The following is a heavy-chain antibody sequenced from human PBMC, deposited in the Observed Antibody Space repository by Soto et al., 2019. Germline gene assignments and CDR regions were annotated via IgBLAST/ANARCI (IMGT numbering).Heavy chain of an antibody. CDR1: GAPITWGDYS. CDR2: IFHGGST. V-gene: IGHV4-30-2*01. CDR3: ASSAFWSGYEGGEFDY. Sequence: SETLSLTCAISGAPITWGDYSWNWIRQPPGKGLEWIGYIFHGGSTYYNPSLRSRVTISVDRSRTQFSLKMSSVTAADTAVYYCASSAFWSGYEGGEFDYWGQGTLVTVSS. J-gene: IGHJ4*02. D-gene: IGHD3-3*01.